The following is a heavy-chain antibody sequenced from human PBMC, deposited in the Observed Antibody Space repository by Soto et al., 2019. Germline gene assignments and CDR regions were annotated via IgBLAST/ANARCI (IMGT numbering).Heavy chain of an antibody. V-gene: IGHV3-33*08. Sequence: GGSLRLSCAGSGFTFSDYWMNWVRQAPGKGPEWVAVIWYDGSNKYYADSVKGRFTISRDNSKNTLYLQINSLRAEDTAVYYCARGSGYSSGWPQYNWFDPWGQGTLVTVSS. D-gene: IGHD6-19*01. J-gene: IGHJ5*02. CDR2: IWYDGSNK. CDR3: ARGSGYSSGWPQYNWFDP. CDR1: GFTFSDYW.